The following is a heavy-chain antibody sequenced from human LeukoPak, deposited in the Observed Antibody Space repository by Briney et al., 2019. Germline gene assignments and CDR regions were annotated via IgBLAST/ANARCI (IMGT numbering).Heavy chain of an antibody. D-gene: IGHD2-21*01. V-gene: IGHV1-69*13. Sequence: SVKVSCKASGGTFRSYVISGVRQAPGQGLEWMGGIIPIFGTANYAQKFQGRVTITADESTSTAYMELSSLRSEDTAVYYCARAFCGGDCYSRWHYFDYWGQGTLVIFPS. CDR3: ARAFCGGDCYSRWHYFDY. CDR1: GGTFRSYV. CDR2: IIPIFGTA. J-gene: IGHJ4*02.